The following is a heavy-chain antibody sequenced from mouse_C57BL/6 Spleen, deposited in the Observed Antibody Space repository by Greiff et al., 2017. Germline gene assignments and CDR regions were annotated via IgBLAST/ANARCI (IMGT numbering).Heavy chain of an antibody. J-gene: IGHJ3*01. Sequence: VKLQESDAELVKPGASVKISCKVSGYTFTDHTIHWMKQRPEQGLEWIGYIYPRDGSTKYNEKFKGKATLTADKSSSTAYMQLNSLTSEDSAVYFCARAFYDGYHPWFAYWGQGTLVTVSA. D-gene: IGHD2-3*01. CDR3: ARAFYDGYHPWFAY. V-gene: IGHV1-78*01. CDR1: GYTFTDHT. CDR2: IYPRDGST.